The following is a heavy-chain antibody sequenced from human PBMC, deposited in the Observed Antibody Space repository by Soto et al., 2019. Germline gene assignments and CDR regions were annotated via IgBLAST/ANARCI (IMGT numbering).Heavy chain of an antibody. CDR3: ARGYGANYYYYYGMDV. D-gene: IGHD4-17*01. J-gene: IGHJ6*02. CDR2: INPSGGST. CDR1: GYTFTSYY. V-gene: IGHV1-46*01. Sequence: QVQLVQSGAEVKKPGASVKVSCKASGYTFTSYYMHWVRQAPGQGLEWMGIINPSGGSTSYAQKFQGRVTMTRDTSTSTVYMELSSLRSEDTVVYYCARGYGANYYYYYGMDVWGQGTTVTVSS.